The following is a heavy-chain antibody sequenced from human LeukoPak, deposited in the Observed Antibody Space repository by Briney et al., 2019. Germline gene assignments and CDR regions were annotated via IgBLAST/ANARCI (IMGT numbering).Heavy chain of an antibody. CDR3: ARISPSSGTYWGSLYYYMDV. Sequence: SETLSLTCTVSGGSINNYYWTWIRQPPGKGLEWIGYISFSGTTNYNPSLKSRVTISLDKSNNQLSLKLTSVTAADTAVYYCARISPSSGTYWGSLYYYMDVWGEGTTVTVSS. CDR1: GGSINNYY. D-gene: IGHD1-26*01. CDR2: ISFSGTT. V-gene: IGHV4-59*01. J-gene: IGHJ6*03.